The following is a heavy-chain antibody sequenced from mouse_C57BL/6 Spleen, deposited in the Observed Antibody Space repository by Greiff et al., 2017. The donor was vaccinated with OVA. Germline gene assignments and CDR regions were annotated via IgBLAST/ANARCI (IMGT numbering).Heavy chain of an antibody. J-gene: IGHJ1*03. CDR2: IDPYDSET. CDR1: GYTFTSYW. Sequence: QVQLQQPGAELVRPGSSVKLSCKASGYTFTSYWMHWVKQRTIQGLEWIGNIDPYDSETQYNQKFKDKATLTVDKSSSTAYMQLSILTSEDSAVYYCARLRDYDGYFDFWGTGTTVTVAS. CDR3: ARLRDYDGYFDF. D-gene: IGHD2-4*01. V-gene: IGHV1-52*01.